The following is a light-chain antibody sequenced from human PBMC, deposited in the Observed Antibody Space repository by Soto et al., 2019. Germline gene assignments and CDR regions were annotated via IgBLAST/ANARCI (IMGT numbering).Light chain of an antibody. J-gene: IGKJ1*01. Sequence: EIVMTQSPATLSVSPGERATVSCRASQSVSSDLAWYQQKPGQTPSLLIYAASTRATGIPARFSGSGSGTEFTLTISSLQSEHFAVYYCQQYRSWPRTFGQGTKVEI. V-gene: IGKV3-15*01. CDR3: QQYRSWPRT. CDR1: QSVSSD. CDR2: AAS.